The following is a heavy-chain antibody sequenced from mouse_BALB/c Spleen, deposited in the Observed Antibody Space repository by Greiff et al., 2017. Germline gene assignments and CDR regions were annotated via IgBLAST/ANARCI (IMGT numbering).Heavy chain of an antibody. Sequence: VQLQQPGAELVKPGASVKLSCKASGYTFTSYWMHWVKQRPGQGLEWIGEINPSNGRTNYNEKFKSKATLTVDKSSSTAYMQLSSLTSEDSAVYYCARWGINLYWGQGTTLTVSS. CDR2: INPSNGRT. CDR3: ARWGINLY. J-gene: IGHJ2*01. D-gene: IGHD2-4*01. V-gene: IGHV1S81*02. CDR1: GYTFTSYW.